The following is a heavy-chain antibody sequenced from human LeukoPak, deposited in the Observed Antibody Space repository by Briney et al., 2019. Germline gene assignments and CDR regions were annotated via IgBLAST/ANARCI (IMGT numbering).Heavy chain of an antibody. Sequence: GGSLRLSCAVSGFSVSSFGMSWVRQAPGKGLEWISAISLNGETTWYADSVKGRFTISRGNSKNTLYLQLTSLRAEDTAVYYCAQGFSSGWYPYWGQGSLVSVSS. CDR1: GFSVSSFG. J-gene: IGHJ4*02. D-gene: IGHD6-19*01. CDR2: ISLNGETT. CDR3: AQGFSSGWYPY. V-gene: IGHV3-23*01.